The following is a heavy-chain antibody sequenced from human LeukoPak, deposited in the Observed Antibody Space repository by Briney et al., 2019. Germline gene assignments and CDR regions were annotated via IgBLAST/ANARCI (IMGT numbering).Heavy chain of an antibody. CDR3: ARCPYYDSSGYYQFDY. Sequence: PGGSLRLSCAASGFTFSNYAMHWVRQAPGKGLEWVAVISYDGSNKYYADSVKGRFTISRDNSKNTLYLQMNSLRAEDTAVYYCARCPYYDSSGYYQFDYWGQGTLVSVSS. CDR2: ISYDGSNK. V-gene: IGHV3-30*04. CDR1: GFTFSNYA. D-gene: IGHD3-22*01. J-gene: IGHJ4*02.